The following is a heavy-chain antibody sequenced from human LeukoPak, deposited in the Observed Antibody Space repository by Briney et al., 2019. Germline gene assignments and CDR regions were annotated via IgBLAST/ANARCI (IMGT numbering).Heavy chain of an antibody. CDR1: GGSISSGGYS. V-gene: IGHV4-30-4*07. D-gene: IGHD2-8*01. CDR3: ARGPLYCTNGVCHGWFDP. CDR2: IYYSGST. Sequence: PSETLSLTCAVSGGSISSGGYSWSWIRRPPGKGLEWIGYIYYSGSTYYNPSLKSRVTISVDTSKNQFSLKLSSVTAADTAVYYCARGPLYCTNGVCHGWFDPWGQGTLVTVSS. J-gene: IGHJ5*02.